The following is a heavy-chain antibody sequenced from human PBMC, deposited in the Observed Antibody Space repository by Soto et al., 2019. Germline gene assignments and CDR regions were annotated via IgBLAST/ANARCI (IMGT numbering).Heavy chain of an antibody. CDR2: ISAYNGNI. CDR3: ASSYCGGNCYSFLSLDDHRDVIYV. J-gene: IGHJ6*02. V-gene: IGHV1-18*01. D-gene: IGHD2-21*02. CDR1: SYTFTNYG. Sequence: GASVKVSCKASSYTFTNYGISWVRQAPGQGLEWMGWISAYNGNINYAQKLQGRVTMTTDTSTSTAYMELRSLRSDDTAMYYCASSYCGGNCYSFLSLDDHRDVIYVRAQGTTVIVSS.